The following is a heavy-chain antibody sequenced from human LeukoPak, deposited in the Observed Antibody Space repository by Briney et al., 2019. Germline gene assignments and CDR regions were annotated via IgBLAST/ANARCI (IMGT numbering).Heavy chain of an antibody. V-gene: IGHV3-53*01. CDR1: GFTVSSNY. CDR2: IYSGGST. D-gene: IGHD4-23*01. Sequence: GGSLRLSCAASGFTVSSNYMSWVRQAPGKGLEWVSVIYSGGSTYYADSVKGRFTISRDNSKNTLYLQMNSLRAEDTAVYYCAKDLSTVTTVGPFDYWGQGTLVTVSS. J-gene: IGHJ4*02. CDR3: AKDLSTVTTVGPFDY.